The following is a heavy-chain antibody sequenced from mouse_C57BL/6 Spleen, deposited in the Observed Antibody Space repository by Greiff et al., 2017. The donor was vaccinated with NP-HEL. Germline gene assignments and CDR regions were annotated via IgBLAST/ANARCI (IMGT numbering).Heavy chain of an antibody. CDR2: IDPSDSET. Sequence: QVQLQQPGAELVRPGSSVKLSCKASGYTFTSYWMHWVKQRPIQGLEWIGNIDPSDSETHYNQKFKDKATLTVDKSSSTAYMQLSSLTSEDSAVYYCAREDYDGDFDYWGQGTTLTVSS. D-gene: IGHD2-4*01. J-gene: IGHJ2*01. CDR3: AREDYDGDFDY. CDR1: GYTFTSYW. V-gene: IGHV1-52*01.